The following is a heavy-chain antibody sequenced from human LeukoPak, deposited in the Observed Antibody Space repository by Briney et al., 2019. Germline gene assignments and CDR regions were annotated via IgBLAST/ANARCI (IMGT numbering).Heavy chain of an antibody. J-gene: IGHJ4*02. V-gene: IGHV4-34*01. CDR2: INHSGRT. CDR1: GGSFSNFY. CDR3: AEYGSGSYYIPGSFDY. D-gene: IGHD3-10*01. Sequence: SETLSLTCAVFGGSFSNFYWTWIRQPPGKGLEWIGEINHSGRTNYNPSLKSRVTISVDTSKNQFSLKLSSVTAADTAVYYCAEYGSGSYYIPGSFDYWGQGTLVTVSS.